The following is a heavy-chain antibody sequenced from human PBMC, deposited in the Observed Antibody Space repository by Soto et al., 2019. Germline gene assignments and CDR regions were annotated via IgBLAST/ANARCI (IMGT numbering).Heavy chain of an antibody. CDR3: SKGILV. V-gene: IGHV4-31*03. CDR2: SPYGGST. J-gene: IGHJ4*02. Sequence: QFKLQEWGPGLLNPSQTLSLTCPVPGGSFNSVGYCWGGFRQHPGKGLDWLGCSPYGGSTSYTPSLKSRVTISVDTSKNQFSLKLTSVTAADTAVYYCSKGILVWGQGALITVSS. CDR1: GGSFNSVGYC. D-gene: IGHD5-18*01.